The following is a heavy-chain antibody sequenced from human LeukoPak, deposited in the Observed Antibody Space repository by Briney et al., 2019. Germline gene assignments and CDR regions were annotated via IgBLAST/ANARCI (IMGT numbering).Heavy chain of an antibody. V-gene: IGHV4-61*02. CDR3: ARGRTEEFDY. D-gene: IGHD1-14*01. CDR1: GGSISSGSYY. Sequence: SETLSLTCTVSGGSISSGSYYWSWIRQPAGKGLDWIGRIYTTGSTNYNPSLKSRVTISVDTSKNQFSLKLSSVTAADTAVYYCARGRTEEFDYWGQGTLVTVSS. CDR2: IYTTGST. J-gene: IGHJ4*02.